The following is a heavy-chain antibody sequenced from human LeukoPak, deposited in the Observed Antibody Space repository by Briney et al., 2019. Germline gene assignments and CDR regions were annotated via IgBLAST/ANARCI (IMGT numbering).Heavy chain of an antibody. CDR3: ATAGGAV. CDR1: GFTFRSSW. V-gene: IGHV3-7*01. J-gene: IGHJ4*02. Sequence: GGSLRLSCAASGFTFRSSWMSWVRQAPGKGLECVANIKEDGSEQSYVDSVRGRLTISRDNAKNSLYLQMSSLRAEDTAVYYCATAGGAVWGQGTLVTVSS. D-gene: IGHD3-10*01. CDR2: IKEDGSEQ.